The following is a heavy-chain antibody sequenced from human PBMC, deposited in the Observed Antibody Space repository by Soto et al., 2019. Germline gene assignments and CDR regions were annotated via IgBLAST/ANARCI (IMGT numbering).Heavy chain of an antibody. Sequence: EVQLVESGGGLVQPGGSPRLSCAASGFTFSSYSMNWVRQAPGKGLEWVSYISSSSSTIYYADSVKGRFTISRDNAKNSLYLQMNSLRAEDTAVYYCAREMATPLDYWGQGTLVTVSS. CDR2: ISSSSSTI. CDR3: AREMATPLDY. V-gene: IGHV3-48*01. D-gene: IGHD5-12*01. J-gene: IGHJ4*02. CDR1: GFTFSSYS.